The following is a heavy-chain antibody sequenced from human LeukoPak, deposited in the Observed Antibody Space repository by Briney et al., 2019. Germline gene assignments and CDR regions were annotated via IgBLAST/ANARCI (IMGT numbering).Heavy chain of an antibody. CDR2: ISYDGSNK. Sequence: GGSLRLSCAASGFTFSRYGLHWVRQTPGKGLEWVAVISYDGSNKCYADSVKGRFTISRDNAKNTLYLQMNSLRAEDTAVYYCARDRVYFSGGTYYDYGMDVWGQGTTVTVSS. CDR3: ARDRVYFSGGTYYDYGMDV. J-gene: IGHJ6*02. CDR1: GFTFSRYG. V-gene: IGHV3-30*03. D-gene: IGHD2-15*01.